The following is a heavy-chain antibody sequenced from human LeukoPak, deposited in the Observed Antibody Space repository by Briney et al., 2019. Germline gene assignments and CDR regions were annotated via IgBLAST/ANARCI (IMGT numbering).Heavy chain of an antibody. Sequence: GGSLRLSCAASGFIFSSYWMGWVRQAPGKGLEWVANIKQDGSEKYYVDSVKGRFTISRDNAKNSLYLQMNSLRAEDTAVYYCARAGRAVVTAGYYYMDVWGKGTTVTVSS. CDR1: GFIFSSYW. CDR2: IKQDGSEK. J-gene: IGHJ6*03. V-gene: IGHV3-7*01. CDR3: ARAGRAVVTAGYYYMDV. D-gene: IGHD2-21*02.